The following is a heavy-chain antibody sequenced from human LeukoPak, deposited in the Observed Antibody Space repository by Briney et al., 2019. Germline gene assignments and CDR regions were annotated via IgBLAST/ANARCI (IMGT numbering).Heavy chain of an antibody. CDR3: AREGYLPYYFDY. V-gene: IGHV4-61*08. D-gene: IGHD6-13*01. CDR1: GGSISSGGYY. Sequence: PSETLSLTCTVSGGSISSGGYYWSWIRQHPGKGLEWIGYIYYSGSTNYNPSLKSRVTISVDTSKNQFSLNLSSVTAADTAVYYCAREGYLPYYFDYWGQGTLVTVSS. J-gene: IGHJ4*02. CDR2: IYYSGST.